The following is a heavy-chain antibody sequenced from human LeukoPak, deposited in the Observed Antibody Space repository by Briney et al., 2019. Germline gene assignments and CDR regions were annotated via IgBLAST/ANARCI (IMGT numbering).Heavy chain of an antibody. J-gene: IGHJ4*02. CDR1: GFTFDDHA. V-gene: IGHV3-9*01. CDR3: AKDMGGYSYGSPFDY. D-gene: IGHD5-18*01. CDR2: ISWNSGSI. Sequence: GRSLRLSCAASGFTFDDHAMHWVRQAPGKGLEWVSGISWNSGSIGYADSVKGRFTISRDNAKNSLYLQMNSLRAEDTALYYCAKDMGGYSYGSPFDYWGQGTLVTVSS.